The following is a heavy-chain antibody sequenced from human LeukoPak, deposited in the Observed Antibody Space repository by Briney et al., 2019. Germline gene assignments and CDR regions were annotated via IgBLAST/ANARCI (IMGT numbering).Heavy chain of an antibody. J-gene: IGHJ5*02. V-gene: IGHV4-39*01. D-gene: IGHD3-10*01. CDR2: IYYSAST. CDR3: ARQSGTLVRGVIINTNWFDP. Sequence: SETLSLTCTVSGGSISSSHYYWGWIRQPPGKGLEWIGCIYYSASTYYNPSLKSRVTISVDTSKNQFSLKLTSVTAADTAVYYCARQSGTLVRGVIINTNWFDPRGQGTLVTVSS. CDR1: GGSISSSHYY.